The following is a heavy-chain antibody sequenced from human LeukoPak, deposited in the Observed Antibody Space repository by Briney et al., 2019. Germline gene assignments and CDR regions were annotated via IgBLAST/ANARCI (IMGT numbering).Heavy chain of an antibody. CDR1: GFTFSSYW. Sequence: TGGSLRLSCAASGFTFSSYWIHWVRQAPGKGLVWVSRINTDGSSTSYADSVKGRFTISRDNAKNTLNLQMNSLRAEDTAVYYCARARSIAVAGLFDYWGQGTLVTVSS. CDR2: INTDGSST. D-gene: IGHD6-19*01. J-gene: IGHJ4*02. CDR3: ARARSIAVAGLFDY. V-gene: IGHV3-74*01.